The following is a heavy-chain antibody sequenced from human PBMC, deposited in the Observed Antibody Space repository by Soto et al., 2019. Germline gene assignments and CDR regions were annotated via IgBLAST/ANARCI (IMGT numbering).Heavy chain of an antibody. CDR2: INHSGST. Sequence: QVQLQQWGAGLLKPSETLSLTCAVYGGSFSGYYWSWIRQPPGKGLEWIGEINHSGSTNYNPSLKSRVTISVDTSKNQFSLKLSSVTAADTAVYYCARGHGYSYGYEGNWFDPWGQGTLVTVSS. D-gene: IGHD5-18*01. CDR1: GGSFSGYY. J-gene: IGHJ5*02. CDR3: ARGHGYSYGYEGNWFDP. V-gene: IGHV4-34*01.